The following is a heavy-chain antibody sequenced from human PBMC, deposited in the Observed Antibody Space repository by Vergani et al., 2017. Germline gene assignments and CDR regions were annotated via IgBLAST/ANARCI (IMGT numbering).Heavy chain of an antibody. J-gene: IGHJ4*02. Sequence: VQLVESGGGLVPPGRSLRLSCAASGFSFGDYAMTWVRQAPGKGLEWVAVISYDGSNKYYADSVKGRFTISRDNSQNTLNLQMDRLRTEDTAVYYCAKDPSLARLGGSFFDYWGQGTLVTVSS. CDR3: AKDPSLARLGGSFFDY. CDR2: ISYDGSNK. D-gene: IGHD1-26*01. V-gene: IGHV3-30*04. CDR1: GFSFGDYA.